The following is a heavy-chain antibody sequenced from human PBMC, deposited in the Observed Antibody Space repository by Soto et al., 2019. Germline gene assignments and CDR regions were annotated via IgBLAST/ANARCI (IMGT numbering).Heavy chain of an antibody. Sequence: ASVKVSCKASGYTFTSYYMHWVRQAPGQGLEWTGIINPSGGSTSYAQKFQGRVTMTRDTSTSTVYMELSSLRSEDTAVYYCARDGITIFGVVAYNWFEPWGQGTLVTVSS. CDR3: ARDGITIFGVVAYNWFEP. CDR2: INPSGGST. CDR1: GYTFTSYY. D-gene: IGHD3-3*01. J-gene: IGHJ5*02. V-gene: IGHV1-46*03.